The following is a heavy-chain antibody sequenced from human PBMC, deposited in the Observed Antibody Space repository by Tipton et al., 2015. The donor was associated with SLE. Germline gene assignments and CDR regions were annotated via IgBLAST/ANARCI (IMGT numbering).Heavy chain of an antibody. CDR3: VRHIPRGAGAFDV. CDR1: GGSISSGSNY. V-gene: IGHV4-61*02. Sequence: GLVKPSQTLSLTCTVSGGSISSGSNYWSWIRQSAGKGLEWIGRMYSSGNTDYIPSLKSRVTISLDKSKNQFSLNLTSVTAADTAIYYCVRHIPRGAGAFDVWGQGTVVTVSS. D-gene: IGHD3-10*01. J-gene: IGHJ3*01. CDR2: MYSSGNT.